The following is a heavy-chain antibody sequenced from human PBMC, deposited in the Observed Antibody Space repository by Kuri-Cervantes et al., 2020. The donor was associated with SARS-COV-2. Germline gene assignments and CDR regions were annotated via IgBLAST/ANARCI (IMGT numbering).Heavy chain of an antibody. D-gene: IGHD6-6*01. V-gene: IGHV1-69*04. J-gene: IGHJ5*02. Sequence: SVKVSCKASRGTFSSYAISWVRQAPGQGLEWMGRIIPILGTANYAQKFQGRVTITADKSTSTAYMELSSLRSEDTAVYYCARDLIAARPEVFDPWGQGTLVTVSS. CDR3: ARDLIAARPEVFDP. CDR1: RGTFSSYA. CDR2: IIPILGTA.